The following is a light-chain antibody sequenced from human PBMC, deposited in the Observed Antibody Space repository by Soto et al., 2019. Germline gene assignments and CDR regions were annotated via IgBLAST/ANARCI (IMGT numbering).Light chain of an antibody. Sequence: EIVLTQSPGTLSLSPGERATLSCRAIQSVSSCYLAWYQQNPGQAPRLLIYGASSRATGIPDRFSGSGSGTDFTLTISRLEPEDFAVYYCQQYGSSPRTFRQGTKVDIK. V-gene: IGKV3-20*01. CDR1: QSVSSCY. J-gene: IGKJ1*01. CDR2: GAS. CDR3: QQYGSSPRT.